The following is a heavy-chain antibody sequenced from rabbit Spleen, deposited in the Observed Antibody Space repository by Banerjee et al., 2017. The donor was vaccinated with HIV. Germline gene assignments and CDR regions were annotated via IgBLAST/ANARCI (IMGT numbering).Heavy chain of an antibody. CDR2: IAAGVSFTT. Sequence: QSLEESGGGLVKPEGSLTLTCTASGFSFSNNYYMCWVRQAPGKGPEWIACIAAGVSFTTYYANWAKGRFTISKTSSTTVTLQMTSLTAADTAMYFCARGDAGYVYFDLWGPGTLVTVS. CDR3: ARGDAGYVYFDL. D-gene: IGHD4-2*01. CDR1: GFSFSNNYY. J-gene: IGHJ4*01. V-gene: IGHV1S40*01.